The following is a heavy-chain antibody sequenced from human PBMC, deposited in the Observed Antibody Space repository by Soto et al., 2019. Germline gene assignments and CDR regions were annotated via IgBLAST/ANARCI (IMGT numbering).Heavy chain of an antibody. CDR3: AGDRDSDYGYFDL. Sequence: QVQLVESGGGVVQPGRSLRLSCAASGFTFSSYGMHWVRQAPGKGLEWVAVIWYDGSNKYYADSVKGRFTISRDNSKKRLYLQMNSLRAEDTAVYYWAGDRDSDYGYFDLWGRGTLVTVSA. CDR2: IWYDGSNK. CDR1: GFTFSSYG. J-gene: IGHJ2*01. V-gene: IGHV3-33*01. D-gene: IGHD2-15*01.